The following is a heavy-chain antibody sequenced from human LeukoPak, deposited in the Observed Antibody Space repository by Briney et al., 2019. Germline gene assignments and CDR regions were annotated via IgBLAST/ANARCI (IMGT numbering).Heavy chain of an antibody. V-gene: IGHV1-69*05. D-gene: IGHD2-15*01. J-gene: IGHJ5*02. CDR1: GDTFDSYN. CDR2: IIPMFGTT. CDR3: ARDFYIKDCSGGRCQFDL. Sequence: GASVKVSCRASGDTFDSYNINWVRQAPGQGLEWMGRIIPMFGTTDFAQKFQGRITITTDESTSTGYMELTSLTSEDTAVYYCARDFYIKDCSGGRCQFDLWGQGTLVTVSS.